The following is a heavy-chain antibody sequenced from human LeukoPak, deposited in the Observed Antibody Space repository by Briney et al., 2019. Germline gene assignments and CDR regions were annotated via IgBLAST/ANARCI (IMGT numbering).Heavy chain of an antibody. CDR1: GYTFTSYD. D-gene: IGHD6-19*01. J-gene: IGHJ4*02. CDR2: MNPNSGNT. CDR3: ARGDSSGWLRRGFFAH. Sequence: ASVKVSCKASGYTFTSYDINWVRQATGQGLEWMGWMNPNSGNTGYAQKFQGRVTMTRNTSISTAYMELSSLRSEDTAVYYCARGDSSGWLRRGFFAHWGQGTLVTVSS. V-gene: IGHV1-8*01.